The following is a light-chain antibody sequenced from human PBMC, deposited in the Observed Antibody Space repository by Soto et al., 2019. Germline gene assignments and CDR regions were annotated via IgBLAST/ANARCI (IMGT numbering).Light chain of an antibody. CDR1: NSYIGNYNY. J-gene: IGLJ3*02. Sequence: QSALTQPRSVSGSPGQSVTISCTRTNSYIGNYNYVSWYQQHPGKAPKVMIYDVSKRPSGVPDRFSGSKSGNTASLTISGLQDEDEADYYCCSYPGSHTWVFGGGTKLTVL. CDR3: CSYPGSHTWV. V-gene: IGLV2-11*01. CDR2: DVS.